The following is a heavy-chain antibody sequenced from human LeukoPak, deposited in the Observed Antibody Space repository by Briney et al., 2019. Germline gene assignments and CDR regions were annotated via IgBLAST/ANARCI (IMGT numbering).Heavy chain of an antibody. Sequence: GGSLKLSCVASGFTFSGSAIHWVRQASGKGLESVGHIRSKTNNYATAYAASVKGRFTISRDDSKNTAYLQMSSLETEDTAIYYCTKPRGYGSGTYYDYWGEGTLVTVSS. J-gene: IGHJ4*02. CDR2: IRSKTNNYAT. D-gene: IGHD3-10*01. V-gene: IGHV3-73*01. CDR3: TKPRGYGSGTYYDY. CDR1: GFTFSGSA.